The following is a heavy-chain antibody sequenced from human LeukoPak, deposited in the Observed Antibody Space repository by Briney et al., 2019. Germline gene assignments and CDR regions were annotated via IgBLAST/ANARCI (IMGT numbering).Heavy chain of an antibody. Sequence: SQTLSLTYTVSGGSISSGDYYGSWLRQPPGKGLEWIGYIYYSGSTYYNPSLKSRVTIPVDTSKNQFSLKLSSVTAADTAVYYCAREFCSTSCLWDNWFDPWGQGTLVTVSS. CDR2: IYYSGST. V-gene: IGHV4-30-4*01. J-gene: IGHJ5*02. CDR3: AREFCSTSCLWDNWFDP. D-gene: IGHD2-2*01. CDR1: GGSISSGDYY.